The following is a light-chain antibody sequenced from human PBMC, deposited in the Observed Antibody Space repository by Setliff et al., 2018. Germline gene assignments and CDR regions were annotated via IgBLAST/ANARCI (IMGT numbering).Light chain of an antibody. CDR3: SSYAGSNNYV. CDR1: SSDVGGYNY. CDR2: EVS. Sequence: QSALTQPPSASGSPGQSVTISCTGTSSDVGGYNYVSWYQQHPGKAPKLMIYEVSKWPSGVPDRFSGSKSGNTASLTVSGPQAEDEADYYCSSYAGSNNYVFGTGTKVTV. V-gene: IGLV2-8*01. J-gene: IGLJ1*01.